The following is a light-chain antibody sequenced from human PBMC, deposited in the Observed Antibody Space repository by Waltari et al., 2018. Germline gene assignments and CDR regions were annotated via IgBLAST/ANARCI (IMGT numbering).Light chain of an antibody. CDR3: SSQSSNDVVL. V-gene: IGLV2-14*01. CDR2: DVS. CDR1: SNDVGGYNS. Sequence: QSALTQPASVSGSPGQSVTIFCAGTSNDVGGYNSVSWYQEHPGQAPRVIIYDVSDRPSGVSVRFSGSKSGNTASQTISGLQAEDEADYYCSSQSSNDVVLFGGGTKLTVL. J-gene: IGLJ2*01.